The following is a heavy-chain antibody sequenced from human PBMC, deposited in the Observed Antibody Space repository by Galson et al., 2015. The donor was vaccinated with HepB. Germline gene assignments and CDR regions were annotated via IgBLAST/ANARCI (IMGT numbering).Heavy chain of an antibody. D-gene: IGHD1-26*01. CDR3: AKDPIVGATTGGAFDI. CDR2: FDPEDGET. CDR1: GYTLTELS. V-gene: IGHV1-24*01. J-gene: IGHJ3*02. Sequence: SVKVSCKVSGYTLTELSMHWVRQAPGKGLEWMGGFDPEDGETIYAQKFQGRVTMTEDTSTDTAYMELSSLRAEDTAVYYCAKDPIVGATTGGAFDIWGQGTMVTVSS.